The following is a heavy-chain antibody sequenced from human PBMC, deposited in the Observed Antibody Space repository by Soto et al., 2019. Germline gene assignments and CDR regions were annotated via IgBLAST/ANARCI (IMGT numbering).Heavy chain of an antibody. Sequence: QITLKESGPTLVKPTQTLTLTCTFSGFSLSTSGVGVGWIRQPPGKALEWLELIYWDDDKRYSPSPKSRLTITKDTSQNQVVLTMTNMDPVDTATYYCAHRLMVNYYVNGDAFDIWGQGTMVTVSS. CDR2: IYWDDDK. V-gene: IGHV2-5*02. J-gene: IGHJ3*02. CDR3: AHRLMVNYYVNGDAFDI. D-gene: IGHD3-10*02. CDR1: GFSLSTSGVG.